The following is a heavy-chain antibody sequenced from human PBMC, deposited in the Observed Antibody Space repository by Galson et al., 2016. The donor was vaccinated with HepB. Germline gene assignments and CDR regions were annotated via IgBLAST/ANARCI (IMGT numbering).Heavy chain of an antibody. CDR2: ISSSGSTI. V-gene: IGHV3-11*01. J-gene: IGHJ6*02. CDR1: GFSLREFY. Sequence: SLRLSCAVSGFSLREFYMDWVRQGPGKGLEWVSYISSSGSTIYYADSVKGRFTISRDNNNNSLYLEMNSLRVEDSAIYFCVREVRVYGMDVWGQGTTVTVSS. CDR3: VREVRVYGMDV.